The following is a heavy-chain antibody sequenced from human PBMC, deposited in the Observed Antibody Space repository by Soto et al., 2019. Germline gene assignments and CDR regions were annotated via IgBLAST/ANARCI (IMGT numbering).Heavy chain of an antibody. V-gene: IGHV1-69*04. CDR2: IIPILGIA. D-gene: IGHD4-17*01. CDR3: ARDYNYDDYGVPAWFDP. CDR1: GGTFSSYT. Sequence: ASVKVSCKASGGTFSSYTISWVRQAPGQGLEWMGRIIPILGIANYAQKFQGRVTITADKSTSTAYMELSSLRSEDTAVYYCARDYNYDDYGVPAWFDPWGQGTLVTVSS. J-gene: IGHJ5*02.